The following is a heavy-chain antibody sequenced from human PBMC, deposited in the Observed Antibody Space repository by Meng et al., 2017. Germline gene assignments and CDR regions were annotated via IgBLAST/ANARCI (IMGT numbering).Heavy chain of an antibody. CDR1: GFTFSSYA. CDR3: AKDLIIVGATTRFTDYFDY. D-gene: IGHD1-26*01. V-gene: IGHV3-23*01. CDR2: ISGSGGST. J-gene: IGHJ4*02. Sequence: ETLSLTCAASGFTFSSYAMSWVRQAPGKGLEWVSAISGSGGSTYYADSVKGRFTISRDNSKNTLYLQMNSLRAEDTAVYYCAKDLIIVGATTRFTDYFDYWGQGTLVTVSS.